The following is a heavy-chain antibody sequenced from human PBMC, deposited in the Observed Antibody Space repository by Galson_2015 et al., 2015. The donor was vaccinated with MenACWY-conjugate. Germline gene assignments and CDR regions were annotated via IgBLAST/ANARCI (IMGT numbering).Heavy chain of an antibody. Sequence: SLRLSCAASGFTFSSYGMHWVRQAPGKGLEWVAVISYDGSNKYYADSVKGRFTISRVNSKNTLYLQMNSLRVEDTAVYYCAKGGLWYSSGWYSNYYYYGMDVWGQGTTVTVSS. CDR1: GFTFSSYG. D-gene: IGHD6-19*01. J-gene: IGHJ6*02. V-gene: IGHV3-30*18. CDR3: AKGGLWYSSGWYSNYYYYGMDV. CDR2: ISYDGSNK.